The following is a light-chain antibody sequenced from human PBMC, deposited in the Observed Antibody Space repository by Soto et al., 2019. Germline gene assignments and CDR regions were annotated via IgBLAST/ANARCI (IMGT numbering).Light chain of an antibody. Sequence: EIVLTQSPGTLALSPGERATLSCRASQRVSSSYLAWYQQKPGQAPRLLIFGASSRATGVPDKFNGSGSGTDFTLTISRLEPEDFAVYYCQQHGTSPYTFGQGTKLEIK. J-gene: IGKJ2*01. CDR1: QRVSSSY. V-gene: IGKV3-20*01. CDR3: QQHGTSPYT. CDR2: GAS.